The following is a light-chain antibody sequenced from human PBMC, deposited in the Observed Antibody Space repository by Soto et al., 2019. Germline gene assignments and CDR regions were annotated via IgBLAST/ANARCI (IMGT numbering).Light chain of an antibody. CDR2: QDK. CDR1: KSGDKY. V-gene: IGLV3-1*01. Sequence: SYELTQPPSVSVSPGQTASITCSGAKSGDKYACWYQQKPGQSPVLVIYQDKKRPSGIPERFSGSNSGNTATLTISGTQAMDEADYYCQAWDSSYVVFGGGTKVTVL. J-gene: IGLJ2*01. CDR3: QAWDSSYVV.